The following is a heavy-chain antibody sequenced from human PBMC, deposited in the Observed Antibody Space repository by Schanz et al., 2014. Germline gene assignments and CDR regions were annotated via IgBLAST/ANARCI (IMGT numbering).Heavy chain of an antibody. CDR1: GYVFTAYY. CDR3: ARDVGRPGHFWYFDL. V-gene: IGHV1-2*02. CDR2: TNPNGGA. Sequence: QGHLVQSGAEVKEPGASVQVSCKASGYVFTAYYMHWVRQAPGQGLEWMGVTNPNGGAEFAQKFQGRISMTRGTSTTTFYMELSSLPSDDTAVYFCARDVGRPGHFWYFDLWGRGTLVTVSS. J-gene: IGHJ2*01. D-gene: IGHD3-10*01.